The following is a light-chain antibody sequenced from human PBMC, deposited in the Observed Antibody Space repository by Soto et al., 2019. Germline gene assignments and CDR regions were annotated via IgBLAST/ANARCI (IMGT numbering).Light chain of an antibody. V-gene: IGKV1-5*01. CDR2: GAS. Sequence: DIQMTQSPSTLSASVGDRVTITCRTSQSISNWLAWYQQKPGKAPKLLISGASSLESGVPSRFSGSGSGTEFTLNISSLQPDDFATYSCQQYDSYSYTFGQGTKLEIK. J-gene: IGKJ2*01. CDR3: QQYDSYSYT. CDR1: QSISNW.